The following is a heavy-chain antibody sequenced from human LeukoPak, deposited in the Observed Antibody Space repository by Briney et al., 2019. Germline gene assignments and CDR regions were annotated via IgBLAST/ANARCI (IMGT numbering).Heavy chain of an antibody. CDR1: GFTFSSYG. CDR3: ARDGQGSYGIDY. CDR2: IWYDGSNK. V-gene: IGHV3-33*01. J-gene: IGHJ4*02. Sequence: GGSLSLSCAASGFTFSSYGMHWVRQAPGKGLEWVAVIWYDGSNKYYADSVKGRFTISRDNSKNTLYLQMNSLRAEDTAVYYCARDGQGSYGIDYWGQGTLVTVSS. D-gene: IGHD1-26*01.